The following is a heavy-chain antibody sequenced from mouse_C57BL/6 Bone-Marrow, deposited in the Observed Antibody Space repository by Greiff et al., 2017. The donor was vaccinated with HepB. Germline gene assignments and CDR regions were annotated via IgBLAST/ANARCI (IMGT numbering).Heavy chain of an antibody. CDR2: IYPETGGT. CDR3: TRRDY. J-gene: IGHJ2*01. Sequence: QVQLQQSGAELVRPGASVTLSCKASGYTFTDYEMRWVKQTPVHGLEWIGAIYPETGGTAYNQKFKGKAILTADKSSSTADMELRSLTSEDSAVYYCTRRDYWGQGTTLTVSS. V-gene: IGHV1-15*01. CDR1: GYTFTDYE.